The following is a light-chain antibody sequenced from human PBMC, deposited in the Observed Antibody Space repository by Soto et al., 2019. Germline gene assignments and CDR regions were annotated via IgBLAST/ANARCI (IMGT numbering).Light chain of an antibody. J-gene: IGKJ1*01. CDR2: GAS. V-gene: IGKV3-15*01. Sequence: EIVMTQSPATLSVSPGERAALSCRASQSIGTNLAWYQQNPGQAPRLLIYGASTRATGIPARFSGTVSGTDFTLIITSLQSEDFTVYYCQQYNNWPRTFGQGTTVEIK. CDR3: QQYNNWPRT. CDR1: QSIGTN.